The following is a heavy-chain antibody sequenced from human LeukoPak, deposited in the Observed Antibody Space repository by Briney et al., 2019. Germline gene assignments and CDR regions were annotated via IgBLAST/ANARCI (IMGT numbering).Heavy chain of an antibody. D-gene: IGHD7-27*01. J-gene: IGHJ5*02. CDR3: ARDVGT. Sequence: GGSLRLSCAASGFTFSDYTMNWVRQAPGKGLEWVSSISGSTRYIYYADSVKGRFTISRDNAKNTLYLQMSSLRAEDTAVYYCARDVGTWGQGTLVTVSS. CDR1: GFTFSDYT. CDR2: ISGSTRYI. V-gene: IGHV3-21*01.